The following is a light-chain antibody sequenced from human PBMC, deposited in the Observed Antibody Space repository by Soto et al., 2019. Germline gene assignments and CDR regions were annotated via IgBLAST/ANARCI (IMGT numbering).Light chain of an antibody. CDR2: AAS. CDR1: QGISSY. V-gene: IGKV1-9*01. J-gene: IGKJ5*01. Sequence: DIQLTQSPSFLSASVGDRVTITCRASQGISSYLAWYQQKPGKAPKLLIYAASTLQSGVPSRFSGSGSGTEFPLTISRLPPEDFATYYCQHLDSYSTFGQGTLLEIK. CDR3: QHLDSYST.